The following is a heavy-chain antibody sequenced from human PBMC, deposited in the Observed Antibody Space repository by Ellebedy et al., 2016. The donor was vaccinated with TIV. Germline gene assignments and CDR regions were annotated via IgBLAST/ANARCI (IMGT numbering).Heavy chain of an antibody. CDR3: ARGVATGSLDY. V-gene: IGHV4-61*01. D-gene: IGHD1-1*01. Sequence: MPSETLSLTCTVSGGSVSIGSYYWNWIRQPPGEALEWIGCVYSSGSIEYSPSLQSRITMSIDTSKNQFSLKLSSVTAADTAIYYCARGVATGSLDYWGQGTLVAVSS. J-gene: IGHJ4*02. CDR1: GGSVSIGSYY. CDR2: VYSSGSI.